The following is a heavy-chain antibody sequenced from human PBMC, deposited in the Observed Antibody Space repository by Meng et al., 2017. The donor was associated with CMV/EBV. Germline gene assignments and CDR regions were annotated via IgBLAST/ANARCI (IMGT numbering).Heavy chain of an antibody. Sequence: QGQVVQSGAEVKKPGSSVKVSCKASGGTFSSYAISWVRQAPGQGLEWMGCINPNSGDTNYAQKFQGRVTMTRDTSISTAYMELSSLRSEDTAVYYCAREVDDYGDGWYFDLWGRGTLVTVSS. CDR3: AREVDDYGDGWYFDL. CDR1: GGTFSSYA. J-gene: IGHJ2*01. V-gene: IGHV1-2*02. D-gene: IGHD4-17*01. CDR2: INPNSGDT.